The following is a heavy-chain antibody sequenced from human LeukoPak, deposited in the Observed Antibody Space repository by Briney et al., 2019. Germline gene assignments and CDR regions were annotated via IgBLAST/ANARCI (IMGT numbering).Heavy chain of an antibody. D-gene: IGHD4-17*01. J-gene: IGHJ4*02. CDR2: INPNSSST. CDR3: SRGDDNCDYEAID. V-gene: IGHV1-2*02. Sequence: ASVKVSCKASGYSFTSSYMHWVRQAPAPGIEWMGWINPNSSSTNYAHKVQVKVTMTSDTYITTASMYLRMMSSDDTAVYEYSRGDDNCDYEAIDWGQGTLVTVA. CDR1: GYSFTSSY.